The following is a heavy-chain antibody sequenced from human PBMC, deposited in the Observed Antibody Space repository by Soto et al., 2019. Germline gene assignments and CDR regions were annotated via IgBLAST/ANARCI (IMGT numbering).Heavy chain of an antibody. D-gene: IGHD6-13*01. CDR2: IIPILAIA. Sequence: QVQLVQSGAEVQKPGSSVKVSCKASGGTFSSYTISWVRQAPGQGLEWMGRIIPILAIANYAQKFQGRVTITADKSTSTAYMELSSLRSEDTAVYYCASRDGSAAAYYYYMDVWGKGTTVTVSS. CDR3: ASRDGSAAAYYYYMDV. J-gene: IGHJ6*03. CDR1: GGTFSSYT. V-gene: IGHV1-69*02.